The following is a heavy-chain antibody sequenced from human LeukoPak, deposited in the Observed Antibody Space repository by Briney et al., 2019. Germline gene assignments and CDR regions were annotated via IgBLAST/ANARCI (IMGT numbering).Heavy chain of an antibody. V-gene: IGHV4-39*01. D-gene: IGHD3-16*01. J-gene: IGHJ4*02. Sequence: SETLSLTCTVSGGSISSSSYYWGWIRQPPGKGLEWIGSIYYSGSTYYNPSLKSRVTISVDTSKNQFSLKLSSVTAADTAVYYCATPPGLGGYYFDYWGQGTLVTVSS. CDR1: GGSISSSSYY. CDR2: IYYSGST. CDR3: ATPPGLGGYYFDY.